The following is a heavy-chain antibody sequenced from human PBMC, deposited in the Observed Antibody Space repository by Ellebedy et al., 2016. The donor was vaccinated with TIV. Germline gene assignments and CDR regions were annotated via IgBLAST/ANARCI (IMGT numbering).Heavy chain of an antibody. CDR2: IWYDGSNK. Sequence: GESLKISXAASGFTFSSYGMHWVRQAPGKGLEWVAVIWYDGSNKYYADSVKGRFTISRDNSKNTLYLQMNSLRAEDTAVYYCARKGLQRTLKSYYYMDVWGKGTTVTVSS. CDR1: GFTFSSYG. V-gene: IGHV3-33*01. D-gene: IGHD5-24*01. CDR3: ARKGLQRTLKSYYYMDV. J-gene: IGHJ6*03.